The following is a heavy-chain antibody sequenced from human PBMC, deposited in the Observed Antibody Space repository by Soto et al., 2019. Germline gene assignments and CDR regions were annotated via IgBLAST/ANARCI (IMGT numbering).Heavy chain of an antibody. Sequence: PGGSLRLSXAASGFAFSDYYMSWFRQAPGKGLEWVSYISGSGSTKHDADSVKGRFTISRDNTKNSLYLQMNSLRAEDAAVYYCARVGSIAAAGTPDYWGQGTLVTVSS. CDR2: ISGSGSTK. CDR1: GFAFSDYY. D-gene: IGHD6-13*01. V-gene: IGHV3-11*01. CDR3: ARVGSIAAAGTPDY. J-gene: IGHJ4*02.